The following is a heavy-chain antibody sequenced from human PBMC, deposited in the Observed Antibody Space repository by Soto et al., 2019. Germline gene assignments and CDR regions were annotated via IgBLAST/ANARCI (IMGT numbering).Heavy chain of an antibody. D-gene: IGHD6-13*01. Sequence: VASVKVSCKASGYISTNYYIHWVRQAPGQGLEWMAIINPLPTSGSTNYAQKFQGRVTVTRDTSTSTVYLELSSLRSDDTAVYYCARDLAAAAYWAQGTLVTVSS. CDR3: ARDLAAAAY. CDR2: INPLPTSGST. CDR1: GYISTNYY. J-gene: IGHJ1*01. V-gene: IGHV1-46*01.